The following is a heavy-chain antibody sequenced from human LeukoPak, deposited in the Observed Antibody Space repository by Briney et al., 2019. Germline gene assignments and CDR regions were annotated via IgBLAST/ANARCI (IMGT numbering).Heavy chain of an antibody. D-gene: IGHD1-14*01. CDR3: ASGNYFDY. V-gene: IGHV3-7*01. Sequence: GGSLRLSCAASGFTFSTYWMTWVRQPPGKGLEWVANMKQDGSEKYYLDSVKGRFTISRDNAKNSLFLQMNSLRAEDTAVYYCASGNYFDYWGQGTLVAVSS. J-gene: IGHJ4*02. CDR2: MKQDGSEK. CDR1: GFTFSTYW.